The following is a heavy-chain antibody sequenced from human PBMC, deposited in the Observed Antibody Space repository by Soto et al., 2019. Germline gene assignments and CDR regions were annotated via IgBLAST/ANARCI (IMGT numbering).Heavy chain of an antibody. CDR2: IFYSGST. V-gene: IGHV4-39*01. D-gene: IGHD6-13*01. CDR3: ARQGAAADPPDY. Sequence: SETLSLTCTVSGDSISSSNYFWGWIRQPPGKGLEWIGTIFYSGSTYYNPSLKSRVTISVDTSKNQFSLKLSSVTAADTAVYYCARQGAAADPPDYWGQGTLVTVSS. J-gene: IGHJ4*02. CDR1: GDSISSSNYF.